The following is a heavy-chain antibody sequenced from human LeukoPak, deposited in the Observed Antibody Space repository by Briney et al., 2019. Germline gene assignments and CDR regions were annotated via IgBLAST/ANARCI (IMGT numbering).Heavy chain of an antibody. CDR1: GGSFSGYY. J-gene: IGHJ3*02. CDR2: INHSGST. V-gene: IGHV4-34*01. CDR3: ARGPSYVWGSYRLHAFDI. Sequence: PSETLSLTCAVYGGSFSGYYWSWIRQPPGKGLEWIGEINHSGSTNYNPSLKSRVTISVDTSKNQFSLKLGSVTAADTAVYYCARGPSYVWGSYRLHAFDIWGQGTMVTVSS. D-gene: IGHD3-16*02.